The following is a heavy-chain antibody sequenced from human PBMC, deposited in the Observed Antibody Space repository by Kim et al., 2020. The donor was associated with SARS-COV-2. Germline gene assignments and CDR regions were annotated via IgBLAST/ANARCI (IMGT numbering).Heavy chain of an antibody. CDR3: ARDLGYYDSSGYHCCAFDI. J-gene: IGHJ3*02. Sequence: ASVKVSCKASGYTFTSYGISWVRQAPGQGLEWMGWISAYNGNTNYAQKLQGRVTMTTDTSTSTAYMELRSLRSDDTAVYYCARDLGYYDSSGYHCCAFDIWGQGTMVTVSS. CDR2: ISAYNGNT. CDR1: GYTFTSYG. D-gene: IGHD3-22*01. V-gene: IGHV1-18*01.